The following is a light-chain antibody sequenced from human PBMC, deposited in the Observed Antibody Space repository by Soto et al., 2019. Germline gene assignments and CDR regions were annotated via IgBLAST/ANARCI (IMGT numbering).Light chain of an antibody. CDR1: QSFISY. J-gene: IGKJ5*01. Sequence: EIVFTQSPATLALSPGERATLSCRASQSFISYLAWYQQKPGKAPRLLIYDASNRATGIPARFSGSGSGTDFTLTITRLEPEDSAVYFCQQYTGPPTTFGQGTRLEI. CDR3: QQYTGPPTT. V-gene: IGKV3-11*01. CDR2: DAS.